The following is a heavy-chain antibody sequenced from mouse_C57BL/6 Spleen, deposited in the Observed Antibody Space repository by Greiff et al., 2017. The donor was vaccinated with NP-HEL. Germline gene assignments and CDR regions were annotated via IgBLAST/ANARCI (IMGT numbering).Heavy chain of an antibody. J-gene: IGHJ3*01. D-gene: IGHD2-3*01. V-gene: IGHV5-17*01. Sequence: EVMLVESGGGLVKPGGSLKLSCAASGFTFSDYGMHWVRQAPEKGLEWVAYISSGSSTIYYADTVKGRFTISRANAKNTLFLQMPRLRSEDTAMYYCARNGYSAWFAYWGQGTLVTVSA. CDR1: GFTFSDYG. CDR3: ARNGYSAWFAY. CDR2: ISSGSSTI.